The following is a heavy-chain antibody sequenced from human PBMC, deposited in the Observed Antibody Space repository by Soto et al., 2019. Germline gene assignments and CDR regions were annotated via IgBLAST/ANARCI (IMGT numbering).Heavy chain of an antibody. J-gene: IGHJ4*02. V-gene: IGHV4-61*01. D-gene: IGHD3-22*01. Sequence: TSETLSLTCTVSGGSVSSGSYYWSWIRQPPGKGLEWIGYIYYSGSTNYNPSLKSRVTISVDTSKNQFSLKLSSVTAADTAVYYCARARNPYYYDSSGYYLDYWGQGTLVTVSS. CDR3: ARARNPYYYDSSGYYLDY. CDR1: GGSVSSGSYY. CDR2: IYYSGST.